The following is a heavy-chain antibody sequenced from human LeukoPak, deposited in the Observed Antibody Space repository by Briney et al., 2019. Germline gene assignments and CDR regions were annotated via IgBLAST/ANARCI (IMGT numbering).Heavy chain of an antibody. D-gene: IGHD5-18*01. Sequence: ASVKVSCKASGYTFTGYYMHWVRQAPGQGLEWMGWISAYNGNTNYAQKLQGRVTMTTDTSTSTAYMELRSLRSDDTAVYYCARGKDTAMVMDYYYYGMDVWGQGTTVTVSS. V-gene: IGHV1-18*04. J-gene: IGHJ6*02. CDR1: GYTFTGYY. CDR3: ARGKDTAMVMDYYYYGMDV. CDR2: ISAYNGNT.